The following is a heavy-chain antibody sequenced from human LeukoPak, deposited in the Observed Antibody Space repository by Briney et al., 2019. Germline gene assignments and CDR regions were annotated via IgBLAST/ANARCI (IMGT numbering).Heavy chain of an antibody. D-gene: IGHD2-2*01. Sequence: GGSLRLSCAASGFTFSSYEMNWVRQAPGKGLEWVSYISSSGSTIYYADSVKGRFTISRDNAKNSLYLQMNSLRAEDTAVYYCARECSSISCQDAFDIWGRGTMVTVSS. J-gene: IGHJ3*02. V-gene: IGHV3-48*03. CDR2: ISSSGSTI. CDR1: GFTFSSYE. CDR3: ARECSSISCQDAFDI.